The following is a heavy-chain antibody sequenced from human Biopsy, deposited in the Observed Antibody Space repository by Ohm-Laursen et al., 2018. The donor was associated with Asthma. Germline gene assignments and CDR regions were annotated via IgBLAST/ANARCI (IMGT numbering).Heavy chain of an antibody. D-gene: IGHD3-22*01. V-gene: IGHV3-23*01. J-gene: IGHJ4*02. CDR3: AKDSSGYYLNYFDY. Sequence: GSLRLSCAASGFTVSRDHMFWVRQAPGKGLEWVSAISGSGGSTYYADSVKGRFTISRDNAKNSLYLQMNSLRAEDTALYYCAKDSSGYYLNYFDYWGQGTLVTVSS. CDR1: GFTVSRDH. CDR2: ISGSGGST.